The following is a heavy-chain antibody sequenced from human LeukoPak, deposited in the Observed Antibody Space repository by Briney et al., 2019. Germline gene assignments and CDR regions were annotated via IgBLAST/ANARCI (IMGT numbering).Heavy chain of an antibody. CDR1: GGSISSSNW. V-gene: IGHV4-4*02. D-gene: IGHD3-22*01. J-gene: IGHJ3*02. Sequence: PSGTLSLTCAVSGGSISSSNWWSWVRQPPGKGLGWIGEIYHSGSTNYNPSLKSRVTISVDKSKNQFSLKLSSVTAADTAVYYCASPVHDSSGYGGDDAFDIWGQGTMVTVSS. CDR3: ASPVHDSSGYGGDDAFDI. CDR2: IYHSGST.